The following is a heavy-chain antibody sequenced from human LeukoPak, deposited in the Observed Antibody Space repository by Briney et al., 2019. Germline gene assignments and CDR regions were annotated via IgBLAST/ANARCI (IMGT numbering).Heavy chain of an antibody. Sequence: SETLSLTCTLSGGSISSYYWSWVRPPPGGGLGWVGYIYYSGSTNYNPSLKRRVTISVDASKNQFSRKLSSVTAADTAVYYCARHVVLLWFGEFPYGMDVWGQGSTVTVSS. D-gene: IGHD3-10*01. CDR3: ARHVVLLWFGEFPYGMDV. CDR1: GGSISSYY. CDR2: IYYSGST. J-gene: IGHJ6*02. V-gene: IGHV4-59*08.